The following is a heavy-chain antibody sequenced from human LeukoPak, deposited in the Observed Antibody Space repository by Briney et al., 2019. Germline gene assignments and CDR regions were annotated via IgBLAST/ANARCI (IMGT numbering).Heavy chain of an antibody. J-gene: IGHJ5*02. CDR3: ARTKQWLPIDR. CDR1: GDSISSGSYF. Sequence: PSQTLSLTCTVSGDSISSGSYFWSWIRQPAGKGLEWIGRIYTSGNTNYNPSLKSRVTISVDTSKNQFSLKLNSVTAADTAVYYCARTKQWLPIDRWGRGTLVTVSS. CDR2: IYTSGNT. V-gene: IGHV4-61*02. D-gene: IGHD6-19*01.